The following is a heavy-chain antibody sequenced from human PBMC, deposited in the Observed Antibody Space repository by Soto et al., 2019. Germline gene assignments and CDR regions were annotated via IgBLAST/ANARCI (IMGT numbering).Heavy chain of an antibody. D-gene: IGHD1-26*01. J-gene: IGHJ5*02. CDR1: GFIFENFG. CDR2: ISGSGFKK. V-gene: IGHV3-23*01. CDR3: AKNQGVELVPLATVDWFDP. Sequence: PGGSLRLSCAASGFIFENFGMSWVRQAPGKGLEWISSISGSGFKKYYADSVKGRLTISRDNSKSTVYLELNNLSAEDTAVYHCAKNQGVELVPLATVDWFDPWGQGSVVT.